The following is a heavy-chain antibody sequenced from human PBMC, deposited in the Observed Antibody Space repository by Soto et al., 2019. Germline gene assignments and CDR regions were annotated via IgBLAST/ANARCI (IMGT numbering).Heavy chain of an antibody. CDR1: GCSISSGGYY. Sequence: SDTQSLTCPVSGCSISSGGYYWRWIRQHPGKCLEWIGYIYYSGSTDYNPSLKSRVTISVDTSKNQFSLKLSSVTAADTAVYYCASENYDILTGYYDAFDIWGQGTMVTVSS. CDR2: IYYSGST. CDR3: ASENYDILTGYYDAFDI. J-gene: IGHJ3*02. D-gene: IGHD3-9*01. V-gene: IGHV4-31*03.